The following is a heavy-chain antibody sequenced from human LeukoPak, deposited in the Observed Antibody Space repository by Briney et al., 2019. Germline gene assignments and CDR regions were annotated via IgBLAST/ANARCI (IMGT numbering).Heavy chain of an antibody. D-gene: IGHD6-13*01. J-gene: IGHJ3*02. V-gene: IGHV3-23*01. CDR1: GFTFSSYA. CDR3: ARDRYSRGTDAFDI. CDR2: ISGSGGST. Sequence: GGSLRLSCAASGFTFSSYAMSWVRQAPGKGLEWASAISGSGGSTYYADSVKGRFTISRDNAKNSLYLQMNSLRAEDTAVYYCARDRYSRGTDAFDIWGQGTMVTVSS.